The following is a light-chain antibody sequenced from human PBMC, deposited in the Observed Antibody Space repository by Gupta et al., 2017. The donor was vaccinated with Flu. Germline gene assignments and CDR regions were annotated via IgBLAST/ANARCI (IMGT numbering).Light chain of an antibody. CDR1: STIIENNF. CDR2: DKS. J-gene: IGLJ3*02. Sequence: TTSCSSSSTIIENNFSYYHQHPAAAPNLLMFDKSNRPSGVAPRLSAANSAATATLTATSRQTEEEAAYYYCAEWGNRISGVFGGGTKLTVL. V-gene: IGLV1-51*01. CDR3: CAEWGNRISGV.